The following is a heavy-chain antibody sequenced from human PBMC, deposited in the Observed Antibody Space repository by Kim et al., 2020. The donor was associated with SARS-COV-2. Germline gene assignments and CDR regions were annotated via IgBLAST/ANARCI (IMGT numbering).Heavy chain of an antibody. CDR1: GFTFSGSA. J-gene: IGHJ6*02. CDR3: TRHDDAPGDGDYQYYYYYYGMDV. V-gene: IGHV3-73*01. CDR2: IRSKANSYAT. Sequence: GGSLRLSCAASGFTFSGSAMHWVRQASGKGLEWVGRIRSKANSYATAYAASVKGRFTISRDDSKNTAYLQMNSLKTEDTAVYYCTRHDDAPGDGDYQYYYYYYGMDVWGQGTTVTVSS. D-gene: IGHD4-17*01.